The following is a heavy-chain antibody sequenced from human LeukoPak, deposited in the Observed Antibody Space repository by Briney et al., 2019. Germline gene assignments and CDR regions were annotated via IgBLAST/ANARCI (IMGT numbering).Heavy chain of an antibody. D-gene: IGHD2-2*01. J-gene: IGHJ3*02. CDR3: ARHTIVVVPVPKYAFFI. CDR2: IYYSGST. V-gene: IGHV4-39*01. CDR1: GGSISSRSYY. Sequence: KPSETLSLTCTVSGGSISSRSYYWGWIRQPPGKGLEWIGSIYYSGSTYYNPSLKSRVTISVDTSKNQFSLKLSSVTAADTVVYYCARHTIVVVPVPKYAFFIWGQGTMVTVSS.